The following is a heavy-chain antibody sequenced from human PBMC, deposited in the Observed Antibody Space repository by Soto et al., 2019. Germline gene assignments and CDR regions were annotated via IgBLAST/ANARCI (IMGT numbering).Heavy chain of an antibody. V-gene: IGHV1-3*01. Sequence: ASVKVSCKASGYTFTSYAMHWVRQAPGQRLEWMGWINAGNGNTKYSQKFQGRVTITRDTSTSTAYMELSSLRSDDTAVYYCARSGGNQVTAPVDWFDPWGQGTLVTVSS. CDR2: INAGNGNT. J-gene: IGHJ5*02. D-gene: IGHD2-21*02. CDR1: GYTFTSYA. CDR3: ARSGGNQVTAPVDWFDP.